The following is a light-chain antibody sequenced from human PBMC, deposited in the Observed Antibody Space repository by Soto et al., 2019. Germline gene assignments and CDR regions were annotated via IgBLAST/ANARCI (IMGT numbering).Light chain of an antibody. CDR2: DAS. CDR3: QQYTNWPPNT. Sequence: EIVLTQSPATLSLSPGERATLSCRASQSVNSYLAWYQQKPGQAPRLLIYDASNRATDIPARFSGSGSGTDYTLTISSLQPEDFAVYYCQQYTNWPPNTFGQGTRLEIK. CDR1: QSVNSY. J-gene: IGKJ5*01. V-gene: IGKV3-11*01.